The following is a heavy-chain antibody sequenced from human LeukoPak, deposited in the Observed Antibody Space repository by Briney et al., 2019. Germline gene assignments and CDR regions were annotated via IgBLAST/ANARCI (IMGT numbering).Heavy chain of an antibody. V-gene: IGHV1-2*02. J-gene: IGHJ6*03. D-gene: IGHD4-17*01. CDR2: TNPNSGGT. CDR3: ARDYSVSYHYYYYMDV. CDR1: GYTFTGYY. Sequence: GASVKVSCKASGYTFTGYYMHWVRQAPGQGLEWMGWTNPNSGGTNYAQKFQGRVTMTRDTSISTAYMELSRLRSDDTAVYYCARDYSVSYHYYYYMDVWGKGTTVTVSS.